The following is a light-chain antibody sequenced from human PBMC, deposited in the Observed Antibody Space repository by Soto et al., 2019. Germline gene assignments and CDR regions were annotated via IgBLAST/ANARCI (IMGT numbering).Light chain of an antibody. CDR3: QQSYSPPRT. Sequence: DIQMTQSPSSLSASVGDRVTITCRASQSIANLLNWYQQKPGKAPNLLIYGATSLQSGVPSRVSGSGSGTDFTLTINSLQPEDSATYYCQQSYSPPRTFGQGTKVEIK. CDR1: QSIANL. CDR2: GAT. V-gene: IGKV1-39*01. J-gene: IGKJ1*01.